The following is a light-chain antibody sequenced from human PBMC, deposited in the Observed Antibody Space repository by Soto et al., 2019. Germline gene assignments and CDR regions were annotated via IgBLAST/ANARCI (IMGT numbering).Light chain of an antibody. CDR2: YDD. CDR3: QVWDTGSDHLV. CDR1: NIGSKS. V-gene: IGLV3-21*04. Sequence: SYELTQPPSVAVAPEETASITCGGNNIGSKSVHWYQQKPGQAPVLVIYYDDDRPSGIPERFSGSNSGNTATLTISRVEAGDEADYYCQVWDTGSDHLVFGGGTKVTVL. J-gene: IGLJ2*01.